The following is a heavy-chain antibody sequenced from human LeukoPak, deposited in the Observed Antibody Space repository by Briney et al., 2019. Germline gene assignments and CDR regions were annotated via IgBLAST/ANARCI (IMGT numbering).Heavy chain of an antibody. D-gene: IGHD5-18*01. J-gene: IGHJ4*02. CDR1: GFTFSGYY. CDR2: ISSSGTNI. CDR3: ARDQGGGYSYGWQSFDY. Sequence: PGGSLRPSWAASGFTFSGYYMSWIRHAPGKGLEWVSYISSSGTNIYYADSVKGRFTISRDNAKNSLYLQMNSLRAEDTAVYYCARDQGGGYSYGWQSFDYWGQGTLVTVSS. V-gene: IGHV3-11*04.